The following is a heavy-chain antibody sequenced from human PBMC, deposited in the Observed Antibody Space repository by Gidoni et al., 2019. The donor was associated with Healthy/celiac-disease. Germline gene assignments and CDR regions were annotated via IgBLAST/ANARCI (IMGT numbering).Heavy chain of an antibody. CDR3: AKGLYSSSWYRGFDY. J-gene: IGHJ4*02. CDR2: ISGSGGST. V-gene: IGHV3-23*01. Sequence: EVQLLESGGGLVQPGGSLRLSCAASGFTFSSYAMSWVRQAPGKGLDWVSAISGSGGSTYYADSVKGRFTISRDNSKNTLYLQMNSLRAEDTAVYYCAKGLYSSSWYRGFDYWGQGTLVTVSS. D-gene: IGHD6-13*01. CDR1: GFTFSSYA.